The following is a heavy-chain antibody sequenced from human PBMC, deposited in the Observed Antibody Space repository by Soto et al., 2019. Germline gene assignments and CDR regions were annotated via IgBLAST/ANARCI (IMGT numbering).Heavy chain of an antibody. Sequence: GGSLRLSCAASGFTFSSYAMHWVRQAPGKGLEWVAVISYDGSNKYYADSVKGRFTISRDNSKNTLYLQMNSLRAEDTAVYYCARDSRGWYSGFGYFDYWGQGTLVTVSS. CDR2: ISYDGSNK. V-gene: IGHV3-30-3*01. J-gene: IGHJ4*02. CDR1: GFTFSSYA. CDR3: ARDSRGWYSGFGYFDY. D-gene: IGHD6-19*01.